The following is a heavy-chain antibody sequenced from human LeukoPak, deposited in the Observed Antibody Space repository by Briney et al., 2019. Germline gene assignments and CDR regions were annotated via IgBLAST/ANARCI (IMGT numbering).Heavy chain of an antibody. Sequence: SETLSLTCTVSGGSITGYYWSWIRQPPGKGLEWIGYIYSSGSTNYNPSLMSRVTISVDASKNQFSLKLSSVTAADTAVYYCARIAAIIATGNPFDHWGQGTLVTVSS. CDR3: ARIAAIIATGNPFDH. D-gene: IGHD6-13*01. CDR2: IYSSGST. V-gene: IGHV4-59*01. CDR1: GGSITGYY. J-gene: IGHJ4*02.